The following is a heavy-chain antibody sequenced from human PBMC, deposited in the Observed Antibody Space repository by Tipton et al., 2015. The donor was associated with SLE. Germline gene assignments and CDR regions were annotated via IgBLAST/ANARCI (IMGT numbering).Heavy chain of an antibody. CDR3: ARTSHYYDSSGYEWFDP. Sequence: TLSLTCTVSGDSIRSHYWNWIRQSPGKGLEWIGFIYYSGSTTYNPSLKSRVTISVDMSKKQVSLKLTSVTAADTAVYYCARTSHYYDSSGYEWFDPWGQGTLVTVSS. J-gene: IGHJ5*02. CDR1: GDSIRSHY. CDR2: IYYSGST. D-gene: IGHD3-22*01. V-gene: IGHV4-59*11.